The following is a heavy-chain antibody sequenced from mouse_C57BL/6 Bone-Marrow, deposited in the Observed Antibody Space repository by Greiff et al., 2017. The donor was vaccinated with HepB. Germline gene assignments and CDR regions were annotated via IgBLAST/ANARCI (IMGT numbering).Heavy chain of an antibody. J-gene: IGHJ3*01. D-gene: IGHD3-2*02. Sequence: VQLQQPGAELVKPGASVKLSCKASGYTFTSYWMHWVKQRPGQGLEWIGRIHPSDSDTNYNQKFKGKATLTVDKSSSTAYMQLSSLTSKNSAVYYCAMGDSSGYGFAYWGQGTLVTVSA. CDR1: GYTFTSYW. CDR3: AMGDSSGYGFAY. CDR2: IHPSDSDT. V-gene: IGHV1-74*01.